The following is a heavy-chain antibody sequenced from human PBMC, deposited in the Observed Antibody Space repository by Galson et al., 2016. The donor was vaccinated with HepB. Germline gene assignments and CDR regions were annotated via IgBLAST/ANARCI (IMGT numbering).Heavy chain of an antibody. V-gene: IGHV3-33*06. J-gene: IGHJ3*01. Sequence: SLRLSCAGSGFNFRGYGIHWVRQAPGKGLEWVAMSWYDGGNKNYADSVRGRFTTSRDSSNVYLQMNSLRAEDTAMYYCAKGPYGKSRDAFHVWGQGTAVTVSS. CDR1: GFNFRGYG. D-gene: IGHD3-10*01. CDR3: AKGPYGKSRDAFHV. CDR2: SWYDGGNK.